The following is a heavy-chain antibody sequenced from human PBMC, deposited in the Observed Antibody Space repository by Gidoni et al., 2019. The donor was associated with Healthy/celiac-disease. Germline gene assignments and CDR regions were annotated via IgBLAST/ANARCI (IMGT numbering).Heavy chain of an antibody. V-gene: IGHV3-23*01. CDR1: GFTFSSYA. CDR3: AKHAGNWYFDL. Sequence: EVQLLESGGGLVQPGGSLRLSCSASGFTFSSYAMCWARQAPGKGLEWVSAISGSGGSTYYADSVKGRLTISRDNSKNTLYLQMNSRRAEDTAVYYCAKHAGNWYFDLWGRGTLVTVSS. CDR2: ISGSGGST. J-gene: IGHJ2*01. D-gene: IGHD1-26*01.